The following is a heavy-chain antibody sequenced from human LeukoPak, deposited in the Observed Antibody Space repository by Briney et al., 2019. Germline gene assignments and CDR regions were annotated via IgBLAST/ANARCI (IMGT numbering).Heavy chain of an antibody. V-gene: IGHV1-2*02. CDR2: ISPISGGT. Sequence: ASVKVSCKASGYTFTDYYLHWVRQAPGQGLEWMGWISPISGGTNYAQKFQGSVTMTRDASITTVYTELSSLRSDDTAVYYCASLGATTIHYYGMDVWGQGTTVTVSS. CDR1: GYTFTDYY. D-gene: IGHD1-26*01. J-gene: IGHJ6*02. CDR3: ASLGATTIHYYGMDV.